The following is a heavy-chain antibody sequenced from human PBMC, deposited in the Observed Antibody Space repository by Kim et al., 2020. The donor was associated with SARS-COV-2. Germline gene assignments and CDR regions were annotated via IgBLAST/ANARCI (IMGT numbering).Heavy chain of an antibody. CDR3: ARDYNFNTNFDL. J-gene: IGHJ4*02. V-gene: IGHV4-39*07. Sequence: SETLSLTCTVSGDSIISSNYYWGWIRQPPGKGLEWIGTIYYSGSTYYNPSLKRRVTMSVDTSKNQFSLKLSSVTAADTAVYFCARDYNFNTNFDLWGQGT. D-gene: IGHD3-3*01. CDR1: GDSIISSNYY. CDR2: IYYSGST.